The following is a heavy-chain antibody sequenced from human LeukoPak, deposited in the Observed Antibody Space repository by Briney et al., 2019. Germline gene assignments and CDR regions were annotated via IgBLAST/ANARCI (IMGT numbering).Heavy chain of an antibody. CDR2: IKQDGSEK. CDR3: ARYYDFWSGYYTTFSY. J-gene: IGHJ4*02. CDR1: GFTFSSYW. V-gene: IGHV3-7*01. Sequence: PGGSLRLSCAASGFTFSSYWMSCVRQAPGKGLEWVANIKQDGSEKYYVDSVKGRFTISRDNAKNSLYLQMNSLRAEDTAVYYCARYYDFWSGYYTTFSYWGQGTLVTVSS. D-gene: IGHD3-3*01.